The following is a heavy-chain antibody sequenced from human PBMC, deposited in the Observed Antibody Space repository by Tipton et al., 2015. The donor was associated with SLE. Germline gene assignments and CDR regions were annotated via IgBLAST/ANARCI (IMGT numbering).Heavy chain of an antibody. CDR3: ARLMIKFGGASLDI. J-gene: IGHJ3*02. V-gene: IGHV3-53*05. Sequence: SLRLSCAASGFTVSSNYMSCVRQAPGKGLEWVSVIYSGGSTYYADSVKGRFTISRDNSKNTLYLQMNSLRAEDTAVYYCARLMIKFGGASLDIWGQGTMVTVSS. D-gene: IGHD3-16*01. CDR1: GFTVSSNY. CDR2: IYSGGST.